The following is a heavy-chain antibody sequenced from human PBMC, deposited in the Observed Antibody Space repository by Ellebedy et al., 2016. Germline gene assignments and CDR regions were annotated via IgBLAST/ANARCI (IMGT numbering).Heavy chain of an antibody. CDR1: GGSISSGDYY. J-gene: IGHJ5*02. Sequence: SETLSLXXNVSGGSISSGDYYWSWIRQPPGKGLEWIGFIFYSGSAHYNPSLKSRVTISVDTSKNQFSLKLTSVTAADTAVYYCARGGDCSGGSCSSPWFDPWGQGTLVTVSS. V-gene: IGHV4-30-4*01. CDR2: IFYSGSA. D-gene: IGHD2-15*01. CDR3: ARGGDCSGGSCSSPWFDP.